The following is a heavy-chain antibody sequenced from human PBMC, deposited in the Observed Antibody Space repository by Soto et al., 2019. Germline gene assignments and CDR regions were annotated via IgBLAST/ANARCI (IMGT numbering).Heavy chain of an antibody. J-gene: IGHJ6*02. CDR1: GGSISSGGYY. Sequence: SETLSLTCTVSGGSISSGGYYWSWIRQHPGKGLEWIGYIYYSGSTYYNPSLKSRVTISVDTSKNQFSLKLSSVTAADTAVYYCATGFGRTTVTTYFDYGMDVWGQGTTVTVSS. CDR3: ATGFGRTTVTTYFDYGMDV. V-gene: IGHV4-31*03. D-gene: IGHD4-17*01. CDR2: IYYSGST.